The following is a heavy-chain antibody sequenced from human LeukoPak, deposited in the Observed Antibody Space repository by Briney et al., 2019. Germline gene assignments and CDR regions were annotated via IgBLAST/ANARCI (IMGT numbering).Heavy chain of an antibody. CDR1: GGSISSGDYY. D-gene: IGHD3-16*02. CDR3: ARKYDYVWGSYRDYFDY. Sequence: SETLSLTCTVSGGSISSGDYYLSWIRQSPGKGLQWIGYIYYSGSTYYNPSLKSRVTISVDTSKNQFSLKLSSVTAADTAVYYCARKYDYVWGSYRDYFDYWGQGTLVTVSS. CDR2: IYYSGST. V-gene: IGHV4-30-4*08. J-gene: IGHJ4*02.